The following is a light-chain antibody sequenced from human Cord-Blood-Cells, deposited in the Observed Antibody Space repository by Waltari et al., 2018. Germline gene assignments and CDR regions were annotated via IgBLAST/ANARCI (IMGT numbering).Light chain of an antibody. CDR3: QQYGSSHT. J-gene: IGKJ2*01. CDR1: QSVSSSY. Sequence: EIVLTQSPGTLSLSPGERATLSCRASQSVSSSYLAWYQQKPGQAPRLLIYGASSRATGIPDRFSGRGSGTDFTLTISRLEPEDFSVYYCQQYGSSHTFGQGTQLEIK. V-gene: IGKV3-20*01. CDR2: GAS.